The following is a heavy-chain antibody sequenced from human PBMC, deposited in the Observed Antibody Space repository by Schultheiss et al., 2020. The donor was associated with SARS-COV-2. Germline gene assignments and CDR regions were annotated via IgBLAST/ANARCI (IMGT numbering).Heavy chain of an antibody. J-gene: IGHJ6*02. Sequence: GGSLRLSCATSGFIFNTYDMHWVRQAPGKGLEWVATMSSDGSRKYYADSVKGRFTISRDNSKDTLYLQMDNLRTEDTAVYYCARVVGYGNNAGEVGYAMDDWGQGTTVTV. CDR1: GFIFNTYD. CDR2: MSSDGSRK. V-gene: IGHV3-30*03. D-gene: IGHD1/OR15-1a*01. CDR3: ARVVGYGNNAGEVGYAMDD.